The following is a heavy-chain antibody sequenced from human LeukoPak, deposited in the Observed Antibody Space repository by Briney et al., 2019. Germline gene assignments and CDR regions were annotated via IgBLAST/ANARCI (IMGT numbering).Heavy chain of an antibody. J-gene: IGHJ5*02. Sequence: SETLSLTCSVSGGSISGYYWSWIRQPPGKGLEWIGEINHSGSTNYNPSLKSRVTISVDTSKNQFSLKLSSVTAADTAVYYCARKTDSYGYFGSDWFDPWGQGTLVTVSS. D-gene: IGHD5-18*01. CDR3: ARKTDSYGYFGSDWFDP. CDR2: INHSGST. CDR1: GGSISGYY. V-gene: IGHV4-34*01.